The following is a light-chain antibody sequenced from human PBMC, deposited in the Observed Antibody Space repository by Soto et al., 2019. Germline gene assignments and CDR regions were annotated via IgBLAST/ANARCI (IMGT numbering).Light chain of an antibody. CDR2: GAS. CDR3: QQYGNSPPGT. V-gene: IGKV3-20*01. Sequence: ETVLTQSPGTLYFSPGERATLSCRASQSVDNSHVAWYQQRRGLPPRLLIYGASNRATGIPDRFSGSGSGADFTLTISRLEPEDFAVYFCQQYGNSPPGTFGQGKRL. CDR1: QSVDNSH. J-gene: IGKJ5*01.